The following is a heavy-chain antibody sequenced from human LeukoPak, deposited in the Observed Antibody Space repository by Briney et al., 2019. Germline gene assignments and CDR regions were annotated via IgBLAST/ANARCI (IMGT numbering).Heavy chain of an antibody. CDR3: ARGNDIVATIPPHFDY. CDR2: MNPNSGNT. D-gene: IGHD5-12*01. CDR1: GYTFTSYD. V-gene: IGHV1-8*01. J-gene: IGHJ4*02. Sequence: GASVKVSCKASGYTFTSYDINWGRQATGQGREWMGWMNPNSGNTGYAQKFQGRVTMTRNTSISTAYMELSSLRSEDTAVYYCARGNDIVATIPPHFDYWGQGTLVTVSS.